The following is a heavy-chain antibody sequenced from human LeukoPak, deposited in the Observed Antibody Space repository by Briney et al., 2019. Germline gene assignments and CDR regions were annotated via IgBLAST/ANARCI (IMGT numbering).Heavy chain of an antibody. CDR2: ISAYNGNT. CDR1: GCTFTGYY. J-gene: IGHJ3*02. V-gene: IGHV1-18*04. Sequence: GASVKVSCKAAGCTFTGYYMHWVRQAPEQGLEWMGWISAYNGNTNYAQKLQGRVTMTTDTSTSTAYMELRSLRSDDTAVYYCARDSFSYDSSGRDAFDIWGQGTMVTVSS. D-gene: IGHD3-22*01. CDR3: ARDSFSYDSSGRDAFDI.